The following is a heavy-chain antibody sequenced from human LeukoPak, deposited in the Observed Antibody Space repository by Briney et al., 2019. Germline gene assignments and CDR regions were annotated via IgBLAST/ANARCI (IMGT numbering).Heavy chain of an antibody. Sequence: SETLSLTCAVYGGSFSGYYWSWIRQPPGKGVVWIGEINHSGSTNYNPSLKSRVTISVDTSKNQFSLKLSSVTAADTAVYYCGSRELWLLGGYYYYGMDVWGQGTTVTVSS. CDR1: GGSFSGYY. D-gene: IGHD3-10*01. J-gene: IGHJ6*02. V-gene: IGHV4-34*01. CDR2: INHSGST. CDR3: GSRELWLLGGYYYYGMDV.